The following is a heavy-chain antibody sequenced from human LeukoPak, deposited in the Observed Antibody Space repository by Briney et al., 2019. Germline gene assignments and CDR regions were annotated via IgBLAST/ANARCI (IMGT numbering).Heavy chain of an antibody. Sequence: PGGSLRLSCAASGFTVSSNYMSWVRQAPGKGLEWVSVIYSGGSTYYADSVKGRFTISRDNSKNTLYLQMNSLRAEDTAVYYCARGLGYDGIYYWYFDLWGRGTLVTVSS. D-gene: IGHD3-22*01. CDR1: GFTVSSNY. CDR3: ARGLGYDGIYYWYFDL. V-gene: IGHV3-53*01. J-gene: IGHJ2*01. CDR2: IYSGGST.